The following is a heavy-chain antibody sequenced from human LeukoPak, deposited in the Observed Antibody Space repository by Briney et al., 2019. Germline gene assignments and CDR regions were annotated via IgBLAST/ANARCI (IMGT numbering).Heavy chain of an antibody. CDR2: IYYTGNT. CDR3: ARGRTWIQLWLTRYYFDY. V-gene: IGHV4-39*07. J-gene: IGHJ4*02. CDR1: GDSITGYY. Sequence: SETLSLTCSVSGDSITGYYWGWIRQPPGKGLEWIGNIYYTGNTYYNPSLKSRVTISIDASKNQFSLKLSSVTAADTAVYYCARGRTWIQLWLTRYYFDYWGQGTLVTVSS. D-gene: IGHD5-18*01.